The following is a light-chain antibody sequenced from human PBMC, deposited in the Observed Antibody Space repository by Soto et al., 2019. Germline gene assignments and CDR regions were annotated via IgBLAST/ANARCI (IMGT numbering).Light chain of an antibody. V-gene: IGKV1-6*01. CDR3: LQDYNYPWT. CDR1: QGIRND. J-gene: IGKJ1*01. Sequence: AIQMTQSPSSLSASVGDRVTITCRASQGIRNDLGWYQQKPGKAPKLLIYAASTLQSGVPSRFSGSGSGTGFTLTISSLQPEDCATYYCLQDYNYPWTFGQATKVEIK. CDR2: AAS.